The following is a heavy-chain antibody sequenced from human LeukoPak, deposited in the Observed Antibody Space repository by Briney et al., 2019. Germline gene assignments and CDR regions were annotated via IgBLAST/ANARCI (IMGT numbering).Heavy chain of an antibody. V-gene: IGHV1-69*06. CDR2: IIPIFGTA. CDR1: GGTFSSYG. Sequence: ASVKVSCKASGGTFSSYGMSWVRQAPGQGLEWMGWIIPIFGTANYAQKLQGRVTITADKAKSTAYMELSSLRSEDTAVYYCASQILYSSGWSFDYWGQGTLVTVSS. D-gene: IGHD6-19*01. J-gene: IGHJ4*02. CDR3: ASQILYSSGWSFDY.